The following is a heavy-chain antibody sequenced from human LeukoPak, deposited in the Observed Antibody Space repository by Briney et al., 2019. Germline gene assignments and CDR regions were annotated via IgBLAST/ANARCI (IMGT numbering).Heavy chain of an antibody. CDR1: GFTFSSYS. V-gene: IGHV3-21*04. CDR3: AKDRSSWYYPFDS. CDR2: ISSSSSYI. Sequence: PGGSLRLSCAASGFTFSSYSMNWVRQAPGKGLEWVSSISSSSSYIYYADSVKGRFTMSRDNSKNTVYLQMNSLRAEDTAVYYCAKDRSSWYYPFDSWGQGNLVTVSS. D-gene: IGHD3-3*01. J-gene: IGHJ4*02.